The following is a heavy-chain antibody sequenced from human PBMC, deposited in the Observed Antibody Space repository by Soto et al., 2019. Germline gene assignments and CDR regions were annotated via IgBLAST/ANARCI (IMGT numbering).Heavy chain of an antibody. Sequence: QVQLQESGPGLVKPSQTLSLTCTVSGGSISSAGYYWSWIRQHPGKGLEWIGDIYYSGSTYYNPSLKSRVTXSXDXXKTQFSLKLSSVTAADTALYYCARKIAAAANWFDPWGQGTLVTVSS. J-gene: IGHJ5*02. V-gene: IGHV4-31*03. CDR2: IYYSGST. CDR1: GGSISSAGYY. D-gene: IGHD6-13*01. CDR3: ARKIAAAANWFDP.